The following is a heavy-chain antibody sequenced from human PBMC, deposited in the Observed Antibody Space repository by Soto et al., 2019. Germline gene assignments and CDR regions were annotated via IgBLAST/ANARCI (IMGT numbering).Heavy chain of an antibody. V-gene: IGHV1-2*02. CDR3: ERDTPDYFDY. CDR2: INPNSGGT. Sequence: ASVKVSCKASGYTFTGYYLHWVRQAPGQGLEWMGWINPNSGGTNYAQKFQGRVTMTRDTSISTAYMELSRLRSDDTDMYYCERDTPDYFDYWGQGTLVTVSS. J-gene: IGHJ4*02. CDR1: GYTFTGYY.